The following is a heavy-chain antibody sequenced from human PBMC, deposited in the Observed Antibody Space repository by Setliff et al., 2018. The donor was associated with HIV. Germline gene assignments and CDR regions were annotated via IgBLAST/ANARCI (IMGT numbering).Heavy chain of an antibody. J-gene: IGHJ6*02. Sequence: PGGSLRLSCAASGFPFSNAWMSWVRQAPGKGLEWVGRIKRKTDGGTKDYAAPVKGRFTISRDDSKDTLYLQMNSLKTEDTAVYYCTAMGVEVVSYYYGMDVWGQGTTVTVSS. CDR1: GFPFSNAW. CDR3: TAMGVEVVSYYYGMDV. D-gene: IGHD2-2*01. CDR2: IKRKTDGGTK. V-gene: IGHV3-15*01.